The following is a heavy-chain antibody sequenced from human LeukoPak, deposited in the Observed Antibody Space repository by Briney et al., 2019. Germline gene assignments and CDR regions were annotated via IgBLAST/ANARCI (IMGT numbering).Heavy chain of an antibody. D-gene: IGHD3-22*01. J-gene: IGHJ3*01. Sequence: PGGSLRLSCAASRFMFSSYAMSWVRQAPGKGLEWVSGISGSGGSTYYADSVKGRSTISRDNSKNTLYLQMNSLRAEDTAVYYCARDYFDSSGPGSRRNDAFDVWGQGTMVTVSS. V-gene: IGHV3-23*01. CDR2: ISGSGGST. CDR3: ARDYFDSSGPGSRRNDAFDV. CDR1: RFMFSSYA.